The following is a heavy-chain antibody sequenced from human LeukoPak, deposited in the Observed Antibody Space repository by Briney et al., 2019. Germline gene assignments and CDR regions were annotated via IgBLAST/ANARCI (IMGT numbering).Heavy chain of an antibody. J-gene: IGHJ4*02. Sequence: SETLSLTCTVSGGSVSSGGYYWSWIRQPPGKGLEWIGYIYHSGSTYYNPSLKSRVTISVDRSKNQFSLKLSSVTAADTAVYYCARAGGITYFDYWGQGTLVTVSS. V-gene: IGHV4-30-2*01. CDR3: ARAGGITYFDY. CDR1: GGSVSSGGYY. D-gene: IGHD3-10*01. CDR2: IYHSGST.